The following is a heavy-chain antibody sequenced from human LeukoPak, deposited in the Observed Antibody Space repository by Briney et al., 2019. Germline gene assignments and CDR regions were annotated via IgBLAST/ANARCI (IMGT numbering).Heavy chain of an antibody. J-gene: IGHJ4*02. CDR1: GGSISSSSYY. CDR3: ARHTTYGYSYGYDY. CDR2: IYYSGST. V-gene: IGHV4-39*01. Sequence: SETLSLTCTVSGGSISSSSYYWGWIRQPPGKGLEWIGSIYYSGSTYYNPSLKSRVTISVDTSKNQFSLKLSSVTAADTAVCYCARHTTYGYSYGYDYWGQGTLVTVSS. D-gene: IGHD5-18*01.